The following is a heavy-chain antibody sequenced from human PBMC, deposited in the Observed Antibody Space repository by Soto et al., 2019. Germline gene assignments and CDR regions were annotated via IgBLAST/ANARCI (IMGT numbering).Heavy chain of an antibody. J-gene: IGHJ6*02. CDR1: GGTFSSYA. Sequence: GASVKVSCKASGGTFSSYAISWARQAPGQGLEWMGGIIPIFGTANYAQKFQGRVTITADESTSTAYMELSSLRSEDTAVYYCARDRVYCGGDCYSLYGMDVWGQGTTVTVSS. CDR3: ARDRVYCGGDCYSLYGMDV. D-gene: IGHD2-21*02. V-gene: IGHV1-69*13. CDR2: IIPIFGTA.